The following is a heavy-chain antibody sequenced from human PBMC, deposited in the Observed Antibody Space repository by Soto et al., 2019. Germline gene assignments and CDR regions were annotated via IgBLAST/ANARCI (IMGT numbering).Heavy chain of an antibody. J-gene: IGHJ5*02. Sequence: QAQLQQWGAGVLKPSETLSLTCAVYGESCSGYYCSWTRQPPGKGLEWIGEIHPSGSTYYNPSLKTRVXXXLXPSKNQCSLKLSSVTAADTAVYYCARGGDDSKVGRTWGQGTLVTVSS. CDR2: IHPSGST. D-gene: IGHD1-26*01. CDR3: ARGGDDSKVGRT. CDR1: GESCSGYY. V-gene: IGHV4-34*02.